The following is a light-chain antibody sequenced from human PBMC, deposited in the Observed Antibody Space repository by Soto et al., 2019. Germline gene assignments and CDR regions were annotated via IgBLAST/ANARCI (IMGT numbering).Light chain of an antibody. Sequence: DTEMTQSPSTLSASVGDRVTITCRASQSVSYWLAWYQQKPGKAPRLLIYKASTLESGVPSRFSGSGSGTEFTLTISSLQPDDFATYYCQQYNSYWTFGQGTKVEIK. J-gene: IGKJ1*01. CDR3: QQYNSYWT. CDR2: KAS. CDR1: QSVSYW. V-gene: IGKV1-5*03.